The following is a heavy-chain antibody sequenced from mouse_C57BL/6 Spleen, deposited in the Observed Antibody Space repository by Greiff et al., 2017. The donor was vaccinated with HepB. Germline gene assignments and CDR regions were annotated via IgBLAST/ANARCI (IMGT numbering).Heavy chain of an antibody. CDR3: AGSNYEDYFDY. Sequence: QVQLQQPGAELVKPGASVKLSCKASGYTFTSYWMQWVKQRPGQGLEWIGEIDPSDSYTNYNQKFKGKATLTVDTSSSTAYMQLSSLTSEDSAVYYCAGSNYEDYFDYWGQGTTLTVSS. CDR2: IDPSDSYT. J-gene: IGHJ2*01. D-gene: IGHD2-5*01. V-gene: IGHV1-50*01. CDR1: GYTFTSYW.